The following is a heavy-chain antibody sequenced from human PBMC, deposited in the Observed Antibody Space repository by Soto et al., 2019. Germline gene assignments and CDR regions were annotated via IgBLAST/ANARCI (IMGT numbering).Heavy chain of an antibody. CDR1: GFTFSSYW. J-gene: IGHJ4*02. V-gene: IGHV3-74*01. CDR3: ARDLSGQSDY. Sequence: PGGSLRLSCAASGFTFSSYWMHWVRQAPGKGLVWVSNTSPDGVRTNYADSVKGRFTISRDNAKNTLYLQMNSLRAEDTAVYYCARDLSGQSDYWGQGVLVTVSS. D-gene: IGHD3-16*02. CDR2: TSPDGVRT.